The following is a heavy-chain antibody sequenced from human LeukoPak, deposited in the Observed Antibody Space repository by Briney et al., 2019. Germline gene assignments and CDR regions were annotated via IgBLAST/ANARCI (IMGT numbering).Heavy chain of an antibody. V-gene: IGHV1-69*06. J-gene: IGHJ5*02. CDR2: IIPIFGTA. D-gene: IGHD3-10*01. CDR3: ARGYHRYYSGSGRWYNWFDP. CDR1: GGTFSSYA. Sequence: ASVKVSCTASGGTFSSYAISWVRQAPGQGLEWMGGIIPIFGTANYAQKFQGRVTITADKSTSTAYMELSSLRSEDTAVYYCARGYHRYYSGSGRWYNWFDPWGQGTLVTVSS.